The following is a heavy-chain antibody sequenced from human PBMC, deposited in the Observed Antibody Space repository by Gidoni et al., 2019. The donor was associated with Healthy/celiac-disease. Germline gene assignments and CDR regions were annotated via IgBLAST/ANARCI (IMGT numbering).Heavy chain of an antibody. Sequence: EVQLLESGGGLVQPGGSLRLSCAASGFTFSSYAMSWVRQAPGEGLEWVSAISGSGGSTYYADSVKGRFTISRDNSKNTLYLQMNSLRAEDTAVYYCAKDGYYYDSSGCYFDYWGQGTLVTVSS. V-gene: IGHV3-23*01. J-gene: IGHJ4*02. CDR1: GFTFSSYA. D-gene: IGHD3-22*01. CDR2: ISGSGGST. CDR3: AKDGYYYDSSGCYFDY.